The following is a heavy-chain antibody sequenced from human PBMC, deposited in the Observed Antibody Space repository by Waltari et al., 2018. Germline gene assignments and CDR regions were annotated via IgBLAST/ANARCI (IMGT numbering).Heavy chain of an antibody. Sequence: QMELQESGPRLVKPSETLSLTCNVSGDSIRGSPNYWAWLRQPPGKNLQWIGSIYYSGTTYYNPSLKGRFAISVDTSRNQFSLNVNSVTAADTGIYYCARQLRFVDWIPRYFDSWGRGTLATVSS. D-gene: IGHD3-3*01. CDR3: ARQLRFVDWIPRYFDS. CDR2: IYYSGTT. J-gene: IGHJ4*02. V-gene: IGHV4-39*01. CDR1: GDSIRGSPNY.